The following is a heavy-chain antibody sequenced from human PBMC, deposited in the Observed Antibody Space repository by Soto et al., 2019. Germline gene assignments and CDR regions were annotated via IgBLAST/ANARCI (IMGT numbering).Heavy chain of an antibody. CDR3: AREWGIGCCSGGSCYSSNWVDP. J-gene: IGHJ5*02. CDR1: GFTFSNHG. CDR2: ISFEGSNQ. V-gene: IGHV3-30*03. Sequence: VQLVESGGGVVQPGRSLRLSCVASGFTFSNHGMHWVRQAPGKGLEWVAVISFEGSNQYYTDSVKGRFTTSRDDSKNTVYMPMNSLRSEDTAVDFCAREWGIGCCSGGSCYSSNWVDPWGQGTRVTVSS. D-gene: IGHD2-15*01.